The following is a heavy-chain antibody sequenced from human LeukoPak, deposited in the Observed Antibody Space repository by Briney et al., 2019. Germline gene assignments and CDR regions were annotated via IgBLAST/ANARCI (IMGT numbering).Heavy chain of an antibody. V-gene: IGHV4-39*01. CDR2: IYCSGST. J-gene: IGHJ5*02. D-gene: IGHD1-26*01. CDR1: GGSISSSGYY. Sequence: SETLSLTCTVSGGSISSSGYYWGWIRQPPGKGLEWIASIYCSGSTYYNPSLKSRVTISVDTSKNPLSLKLSSLTAEDTAVYYCARHEYSGSYYGLSWFDPWGQGTLVTVSS. CDR3: ARHEYSGSYYGLSWFDP.